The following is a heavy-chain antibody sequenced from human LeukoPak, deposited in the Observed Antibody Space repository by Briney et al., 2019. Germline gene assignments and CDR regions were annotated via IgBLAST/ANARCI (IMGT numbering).Heavy chain of an antibody. D-gene: IGHD4-17*01. V-gene: IGHV4-59*01. CDR1: GGSISSYY. CDR3: ARDDYGEGDAFDI. J-gene: IGHJ3*02. CDR2: IYYSGST. Sequence: SETLSLTCTVSGGSISSYYWSWIRQPPGKGLEWIGYIYYSGSTNYNPSLKSRVTISVDTSKNQFSLKLSSVTAADTAVYYCARDDYGEGDAFDIWGQGTMVTVSS.